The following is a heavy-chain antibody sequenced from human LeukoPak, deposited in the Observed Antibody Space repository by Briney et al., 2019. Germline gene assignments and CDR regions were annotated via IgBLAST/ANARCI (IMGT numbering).Heavy chain of an antibody. CDR3: ARGMRGGNAFDI. CDR1: RGSISSNNW. V-gene: IGHV4-4*02. CDR2: IYHSGST. D-gene: IGHD3-16*01. Sequence: SGTLSLTCAVSRGSISSNNWWSWVRQPPGKRLEWIAEIYHSGSTNYNPSLKSRVTISVETSKNQFSLKLSYVTAADTAVYYCARGMRGGNAFDIWGQGTMVTVSS. J-gene: IGHJ3*02.